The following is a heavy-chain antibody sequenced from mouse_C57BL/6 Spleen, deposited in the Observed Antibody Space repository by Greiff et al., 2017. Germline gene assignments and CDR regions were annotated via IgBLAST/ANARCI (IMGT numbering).Heavy chain of an antibody. Sequence: EVKLVESGGGLVKPGGSLKLSCAASGFTFSDYGMHWVRQAPEQGLEWVAYISSGSSTIYYADTVKGRFTISRDNAKNTLFLQMTSLRSEDTAMYYCARGGYYPEGFAYWGQGTLVTVSA. V-gene: IGHV5-17*01. CDR1: GFTFSDYG. J-gene: IGHJ3*01. CDR3: ARGGYYPEGFAY. CDR2: ISSGSSTI. D-gene: IGHD1-1*01.